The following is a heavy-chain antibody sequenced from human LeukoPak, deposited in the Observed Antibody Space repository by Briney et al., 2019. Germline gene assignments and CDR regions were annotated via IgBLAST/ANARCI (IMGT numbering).Heavy chain of an antibody. CDR3: ARDPYSGAYGDTYYYFMDV. CDR2: ITTSSSYT. J-gene: IGHJ6*03. D-gene: IGHD1-26*01. V-gene: IGHV3-21*01. CDR1: GFTFSSYA. Sequence: GGSLRLSCAASGFTFSSYAMSWVRQTPGKGLEWISSITTSSSYTFYADSVKGRFTISRDNARNSLYLQMNSLTAEDTAVYYCARDPYSGAYGDTYYYFMDVWGKGTTVTISS.